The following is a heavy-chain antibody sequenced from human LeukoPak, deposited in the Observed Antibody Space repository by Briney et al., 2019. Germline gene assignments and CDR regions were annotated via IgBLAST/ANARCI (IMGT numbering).Heavy chain of an antibody. D-gene: IGHD5-12*01. V-gene: IGHV3-48*04. CDR2: ISSSSSTI. CDR3: AKGRGYSGYSYGMDV. J-gene: IGHJ6*02. Sequence: GGSLRLSCAASGFTFSSYSMNWVRQAPGKGLEWVSYISSSSSTIYYADSVKGRFTISRDNAKNSLYLQMNSLRTEDTALYYCAKGRGYSGYSYGMDVWGQGTTVTVSS. CDR1: GFTFSSYS.